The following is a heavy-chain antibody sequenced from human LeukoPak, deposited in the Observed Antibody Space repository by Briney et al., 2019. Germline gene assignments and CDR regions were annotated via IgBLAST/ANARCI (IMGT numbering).Heavy chain of an antibody. V-gene: IGHV3-30*18. CDR2: ISYDGSNK. CDR3: AKDQGGGYCSSTSCYMDWFDP. D-gene: IGHD2-2*02. J-gene: IGHJ5*02. Sequence: GGSLRLSCAASGFTFSSYGMHWVRQAPGKGLEWVAVISYDGSNKYYADSVKGRFTTSRDNSKNTLYLQMNSLRAEDTAVYYCAKDQGGGYCSSTSCYMDWFDPWGQGTLVTVSS. CDR1: GFTFSSYG.